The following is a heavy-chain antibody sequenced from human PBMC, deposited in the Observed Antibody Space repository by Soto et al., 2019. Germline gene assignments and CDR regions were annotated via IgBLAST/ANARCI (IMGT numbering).Heavy chain of an antibody. J-gene: IGHJ4*02. CDR3: ARVVYGGLYGDSGSGILDY. V-gene: IGHV4-31*03. Sequence: PSETLSLTCTVSGGSISSGGYYWSWIRQHPGKGLEWIGYIYYSGSTYYNPSLKSRVTISVDTSKNQFSLKLSSVTAADTAVYYCARVVYGGLYGDSGSGILDYWGQGTLVTVSS. CDR2: IYYSGST. CDR1: GGSISSGGYY. D-gene: IGHD4-17*01.